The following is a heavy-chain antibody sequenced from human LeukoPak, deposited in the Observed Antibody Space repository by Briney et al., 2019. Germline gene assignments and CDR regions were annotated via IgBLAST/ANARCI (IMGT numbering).Heavy chain of an antibody. CDR3: ARSSGWYPLQNDY. D-gene: IGHD6-19*01. J-gene: IGHJ4*02. Sequence: ASVKVSCKASGYTFTSYAMHWVRQAPGQRLEWMGWINAGNGNTKYSQKFQGRVTITRDTSASTAYMEMSSLRSDDTAVYYCARSSGWYPLQNDYWGQGTLVTVSS. CDR1: GYTFTSYA. CDR2: INAGNGNT. V-gene: IGHV1-3*01.